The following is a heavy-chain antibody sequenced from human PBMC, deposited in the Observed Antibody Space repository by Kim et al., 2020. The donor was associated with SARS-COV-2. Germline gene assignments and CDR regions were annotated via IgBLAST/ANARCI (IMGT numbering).Heavy chain of an antibody. CDR1: GFTFSSYR. D-gene: IGHD1-26*01. V-gene: IGHV3-48*04. J-gene: IGHJ4*01. Sequence: GGSLRLSCAASGFTFSSYRMNWVRQAPGKGLEWVSYISSSSSTIKYAYSVRGRSTFSSDNAKNSLYLQTNSLRPEDTADYYWAKDQGGTSIVVSFDYGG. CDR3: AKDQGGTSIVVSFDY. CDR2: ISSSSSTI.